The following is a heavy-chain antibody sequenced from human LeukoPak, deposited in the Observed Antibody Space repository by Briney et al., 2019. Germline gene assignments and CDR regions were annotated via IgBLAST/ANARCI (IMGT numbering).Heavy chain of an antibody. J-gene: IGHJ4*02. D-gene: IGHD6-6*01. CDR3: ARDRIAAPGQGVDY. V-gene: IGHV3-30-3*01. Sequence: GGSLRLSCAASGFTFSSYAMHWVRQAPGKGLEWVAVISYDGSNKYYADSVKGRFTISRDNSKNTLYLQMNSLRAEDTAVYYCARDRIAAPGQGVDYWGQGTLVTVSS. CDR2: ISYDGSNK. CDR1: GFTFSSYA.